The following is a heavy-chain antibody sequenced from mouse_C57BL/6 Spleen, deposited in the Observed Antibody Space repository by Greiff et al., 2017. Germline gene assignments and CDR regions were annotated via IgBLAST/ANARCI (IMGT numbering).Heavy chain of an antibody. J-gene: IGHJ4*01. CDR3: ARSLTTVVALYYYAMDY. CDR1: GFSLTSYG. Sequence: QVQLQQSGPGLVPPSQSLSITCTVSGFSLTSYGVHWVRQSPGKGLEWLGVIWSGGSTDYNAAFISRLSISKDNSKSQVFFKMNSLQADDTAIYYCARSLTTVVALYYYAMDYWGQGTSVTVSS. V-gene: IGHV2-2*01. D-gene: IGHD1-1*01. CDR2: IWSGGST.